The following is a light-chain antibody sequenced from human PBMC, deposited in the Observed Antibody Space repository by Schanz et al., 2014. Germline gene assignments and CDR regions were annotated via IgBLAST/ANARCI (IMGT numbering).Light chain of an antibody. CDR3: ATWDDSLNGVV. V-gene: IGLV1-40*01. Sequence: QSVLTQPPSVSGAPGQRVTISCTGSSSNIGAGYDVHWYQQLPGTAPKLLIYGNNQRPSGVPDRLSGSKSGTSGSLAISGLQSEDEADYYCATWDDSLNGVVFGGGTKLTVL. CDR1: SSNIGAGYD. CDR2: GNN. J-gene: IGLJ2*01.